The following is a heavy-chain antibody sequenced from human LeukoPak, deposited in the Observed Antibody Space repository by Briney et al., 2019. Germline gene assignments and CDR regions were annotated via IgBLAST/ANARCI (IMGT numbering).Heavy chain of an antibody. V-gene: IGHV4-34*01. CDR1: GGSFSGYY. Sequence: SETLSLTCAVYGGSFSGYYWSWIRQPPGKGLEWIGEINHSGSTNYNPSLKSRVTISVDTSKNQFSLKLSSVTAADTAVYYCARGRRGSQRAFDIWGHGTMVTVSS. J-gene: IGHJ3*02. D-gene: IGHD1-14*01. CDR2: INHSGST. CDR3: ARGRRGSQRAFDI.